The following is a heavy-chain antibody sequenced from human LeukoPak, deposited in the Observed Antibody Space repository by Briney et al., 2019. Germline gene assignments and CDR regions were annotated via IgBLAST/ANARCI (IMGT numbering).Heavy chain of an antibody. CDR1: GYSISSGYY. CDR3: ARDSSGYYGFDY. Sequence: SETLSLTCTVSGYSISSGYYWGWIRQPPGKGLEWIGSIYHSGSTYYNPSLKSRVTISVDTSKNQFSLKLSSVTAADTAVYYCARDSSGYYGFDYWGQGTLVTVSS. J-gene: IGHJ4*02. D-gene: IGHD3-22*01. CDR2: IYHSGST. V-gene: IGHV4-38-2*02.